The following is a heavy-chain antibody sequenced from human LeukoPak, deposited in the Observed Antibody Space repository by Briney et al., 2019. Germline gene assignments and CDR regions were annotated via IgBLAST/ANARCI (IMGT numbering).Heavy chain of an antibody. Sequence: GGSLRLSCAASGFTFNNYAMNWVRQAPGKGLEWVSVISGSGGTTYYADSVKGRFTISRDSSKNTLYLQMNSLRAEDTAVYYCARDRFGPYYGMDVWGQGTTVIVSS. CDR2: ISGSGGTT. CDR3: ARDRFGPYYGMDV. CDR1: GFTFNNYA. V-gene: IGHV3-23*01. D-gene: IGHD3/OR15-3a*01. J-gene: IGHJ6*02.